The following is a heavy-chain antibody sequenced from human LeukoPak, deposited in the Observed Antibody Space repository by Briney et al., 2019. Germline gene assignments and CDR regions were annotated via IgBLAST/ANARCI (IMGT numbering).Heavy chain of an antibody. CDR3: AMFVYRLGWFDP. CDR1: GYTFTSYG. V-gene: IGHV1-18*01. Sequence: ASVKVSCKASGYTFTSYGISWVRQAPGQGLEWMGWISAYNGNTNYAQKLQGRVTMTTDTSTSTAYMELRSLRSDDTAVYYCAMFVYRLGWFDPWGQGTLVTVPS. D-gene: IGHD5/OR15-5a*01. J-gene: IGHJ5*02. CDR2: ISAYNGNT.